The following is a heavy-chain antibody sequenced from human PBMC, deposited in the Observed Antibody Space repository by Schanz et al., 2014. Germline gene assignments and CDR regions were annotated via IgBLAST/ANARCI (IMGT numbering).Heavy chain of an antibody. Sequence: QVQLVESGGGVVQPGRSLRLSCAGSGFSFSDYGMHWVRQAPGRGLEWVAVISYHGSERYYADSVEGRFTISRDNSKNTLYLQMNSLRTEDTAVYFCAKSYDTSGYSGFDYWGQGTLVTVSS. D-gene: IGHD3-22*01. CDR3: AKSYDTSGYSGFDY. V-gene: IGHV3-30*18. J-gene: IGHJ4*02. CDR1: GFSFSDYG. CDR2: ISYHGSER.